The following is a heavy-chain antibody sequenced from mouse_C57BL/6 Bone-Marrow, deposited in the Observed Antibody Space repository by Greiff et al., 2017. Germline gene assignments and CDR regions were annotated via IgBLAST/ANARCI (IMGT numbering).Heavy chain of an antibody. CDR1: GYTFTSYG. V-gene: IGHV1-81*01. CDR3: ARWWAAQATLAY. Sequence: VQLQQSGAELARPGASVTLSCKASGYTFTSYGISWVKQRTGQGLEWIGEIYPRSGNTYYNAKFKGTATMTADKSSRSAYMELRSLTSEDSAVYFCARWWAAQATLAYWGQGTLVTVSA. J-gene: IGHJ3*01. D-gene: IGHD3-2*02. CDR2: IYPRSGNT.